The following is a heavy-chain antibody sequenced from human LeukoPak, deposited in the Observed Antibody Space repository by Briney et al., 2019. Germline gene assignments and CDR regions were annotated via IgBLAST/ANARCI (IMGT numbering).Heavy chain of an antibody. CDR3: ARDFARTGDYHHFDY. V-gene: IGHV3-21*01. CDR2: IISYSTTYI. Sequence: PGGSLRLSCVASGFTFSSYSMNWVRQAPGRGLEWVSSIISYSTTYIYYADSVKGRFTISRDSAKNSLYLQMDSLRAEDTAVYYCARDFARTGDYHHFDYWGQGTLVTVSS. D-gene: IGHD7-27*01. J-gene: IGHJ4*02. CDR1: GFTFSSYS.